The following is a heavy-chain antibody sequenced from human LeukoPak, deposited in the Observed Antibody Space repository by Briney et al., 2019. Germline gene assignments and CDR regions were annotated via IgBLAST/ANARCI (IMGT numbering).Heavy chain of an antibody. CDR2: IYYSGST. CDR1: GGSISSSY. Sequence: SETLSLTCTVSGGSISSSYWSWIRQPPGKGLEWIGYIYYSGSTNYNPSLKSRVTISVDTSKNQYSLKLSSVTAADTAVYYCARLYYYGSGSYIQPPDAFDIWGQGTMVTVSS. J-gene: IGHJ3*02. D-gene: IGHD3-10*01. V-gene: IGHV4-59*08. CDR3: ARLYYYGSGSYIQPPDAFDI.